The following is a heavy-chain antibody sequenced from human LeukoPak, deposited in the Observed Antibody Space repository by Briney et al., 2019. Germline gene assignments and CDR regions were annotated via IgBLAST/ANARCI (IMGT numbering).Heavy chain of an antibody. D-gene: IGHD3-22*01. V-gene: IGHV4-59*01. CDR2: IYYSGST. Sequence: SETLSLTCTVSGGSISSYYWSWIRQPPGKGLEWIGYIYYSGSTNYNPSLKSRVTISVDTSKNRFSLKLSSVTAADTAVYYCARGEKYYYDSSGYYYFDYWGQGTLVTVSS. CDR1: GGSISSYY. CDR3: ARGEKYYYDSSGYYYFDY. J-gene: IGHJ4*02.